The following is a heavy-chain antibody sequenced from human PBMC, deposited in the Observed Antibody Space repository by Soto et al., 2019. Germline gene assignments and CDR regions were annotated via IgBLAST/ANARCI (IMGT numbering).Heavy chain of an antibody. J-gene: IGHJ5*02. CDR2: ISAYNGNT. CDR1: GYTFTSYG. Sequence: QVQLVQSGAEVKKPGASVKVSCKASGYTFTSYGISWVRQAPGQGLEWMGWISAYNGNTNYAQKLQGRVTMTTDTSRSTAYMELRILRSDDTAVYSCAGALFTRGSFVPWGQGTLVTVSS. CDR3: AGALFTRGSFVP. V-gene: IGHV1-18*01. D-gene: IGHD3-3*01.